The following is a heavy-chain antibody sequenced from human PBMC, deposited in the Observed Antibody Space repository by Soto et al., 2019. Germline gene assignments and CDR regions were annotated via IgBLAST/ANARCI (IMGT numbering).Heavy chain of an antibody. D-gene: IGHD1-1*01. J-gene: IGHJ3*02. CDR1: GLSFRNYW. Sequence: GGSLRLSCVASGLSFRNYWVHWVRQAPGKGLEWVSAISESGGSTYYADSVKGRFTISRDNSKNTLYLQMNSLRAEDTATYYCAKDKPGTTAFDIWGRGTLVTVSS. V-gene: IGHV3-23*01. CDR3: AKDKPGTTAFDI. CDR2: ISESGGST.